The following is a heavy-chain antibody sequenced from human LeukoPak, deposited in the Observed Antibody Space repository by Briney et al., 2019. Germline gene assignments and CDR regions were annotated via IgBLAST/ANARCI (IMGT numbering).Heavy chain of an antibody. D-gene: IGHD3-22*01. Sequence: GGSLRLSCAASGFTFSSYSMNWVSQAPGKGLEWVSYISSSSSTIYYADSVKGRFTISRDNAKNSLYLQMNSLRAEDTAVYYCARDIYYDSSGYYGSVYWGQGTWSPSPQ. V-gene: IGHV3-48*04. CDR3: ARDIYYDSSGYYGSVY. J-gene: IGHJ4*02. CDR2: ISSSSSTI. CDR1: GFTFSSYS.